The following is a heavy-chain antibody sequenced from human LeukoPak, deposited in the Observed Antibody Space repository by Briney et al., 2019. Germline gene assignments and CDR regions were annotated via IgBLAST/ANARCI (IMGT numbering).Heavy chain of an antibody. Sequence: PSGTLSLTCAVYGGSFSGYYWSWIRQPPGKGLEWIGEINHSGSTNYNPSLKSRVTISVDTSKNQFSLKLSSVTAAHTAVYYCARGKVSLSVSVPAARTRLDYWGQGTLVTVSS. CDR3: ARGKVSLSVSVPAARTRLDY. D-gene: IGHD2-2*01. CDR1: GGSFSGYY. J-gene: IGHJ4*02. CDR2: INHSGST. V-gene: IGHV4-34*01.